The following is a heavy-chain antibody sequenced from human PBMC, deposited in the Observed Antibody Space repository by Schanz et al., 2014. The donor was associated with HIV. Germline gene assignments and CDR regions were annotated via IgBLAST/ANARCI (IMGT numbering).Heavy chain of an antibody. CDR1: GYTFTGYY. V-gene: IGHV1-2*02. CDR2: INPSSGGT. Sequence: QVQLVQSGAEVKKPGASVKVSCKASGYTFTGYYMHWVRHAPGQGLEWMGWINPSSGGTNYAQKFQGRVTMTRDTSISTAYMELRRLRSDDTAVYYCAREKTTLNWFDPWGQGTLVTVSS. D-gene: IGHD4-4*01. CDR3: AREKTTLNWFDP. J-gene: IGHJ5*02.